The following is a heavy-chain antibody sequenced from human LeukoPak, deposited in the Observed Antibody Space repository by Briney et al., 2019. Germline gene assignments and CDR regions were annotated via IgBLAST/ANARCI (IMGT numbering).Heavy chain of an antibody. J-gene: IGHJ2*01. Sequence: GRSLRLSCAVSGFTFDNYAMHWVRHAPGRGLEWVSGIIWMIGNGIYAESVKGRFTISRDNATNSLYLQMSSLRAEDTALYYCTRCAARWQFDLWGRGPLLTVSS. CDR1: GFTFDNYA. V-gene: IGHV3-9*01. CDR2: IIWMIGNG. CDR3: TRCAARWQFDL. D-gene: IGHD5-24*01.